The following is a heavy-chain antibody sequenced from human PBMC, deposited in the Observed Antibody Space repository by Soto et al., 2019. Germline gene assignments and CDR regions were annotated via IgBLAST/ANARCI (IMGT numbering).Heavy chain of an antibody. CDR3: AKDPLYYDFWSGSYYKNNWFDP. CDR2: IGGSGGST. Sequence: GGSLRLSCAASGFTFSSYAMSWVRQAPGKGLEWVSAIGGSGGSTYYADSVKGRFTISRDNSKNTLYLQMNSLRAEDTAVYYCAKDPLYYDFWSGSYYKNNWFDPWGQGTLVTVSS. CDR1: GFTFSSYA. J-gene: IGHJ5*02. V-gene: IGHV3-23*01. D-gene: IGHD3-3*01.